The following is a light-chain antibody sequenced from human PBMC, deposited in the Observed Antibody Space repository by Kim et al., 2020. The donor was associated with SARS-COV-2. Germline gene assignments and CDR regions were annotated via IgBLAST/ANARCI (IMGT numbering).Light chain of an antibody. CDR3: LQDYSYPLT. Sequence: PSVGARVTITGRASQGIRNELGWYQQKPGKAPKLLIYAASSLQSGVPSRFSGSGSGTDFTLTISNTQPEDFATYYCLQDYSYPLTFGGGTKVDIK. CDR1: QGIRNE. CDR2: AAS. J-gene: IGKJ4*01. V-gene: IGKV1-6*01.